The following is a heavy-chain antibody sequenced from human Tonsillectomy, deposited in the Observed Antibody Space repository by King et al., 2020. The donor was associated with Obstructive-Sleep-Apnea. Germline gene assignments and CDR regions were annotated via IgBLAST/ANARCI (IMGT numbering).Heavy chain of an antibody. Sequence: VQLVESGGGLVQPGGSLRLSCAASGFTFSSYWMSWVRQAPEKGLEWVANIKQDGSEKNYVDYVKGRFTTSRDNAKNSLYLQMNSLRAEDTAVYYCARGTNKRFLEWLSPFDPWGQGTLVTVSS. J-gene: IGHJ5*02. V-gene: IGHV3-7*03. CDR2: IKQDGSEK. D-gene: IGHD3-3*01. CDR1: GFTFSSYW. CDR3: ARGTNKRFLEWLSPFDP.